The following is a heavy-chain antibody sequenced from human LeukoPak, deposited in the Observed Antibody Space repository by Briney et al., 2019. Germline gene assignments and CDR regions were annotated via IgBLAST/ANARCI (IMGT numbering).Heavy chain of an antibody. Sequence: SETLSLTCAVYGGSFSGYYWSWIRQPPGKGLEWIGEINHSGSTNYNPSLKSRVTISVDTSENQFSLKLSSVTAADTAVYYCARRQRRYYYGSGSYSGPLYYFDYWGQGTLVTVSS. J-gene: IGHJ4*02. CDR2: INHSGST. V-gene: IGHV4-34*01. CDR1: GGSFSGYY. CDR3: ARRQRRYYYGSGSYSGPLYYFDY. D-gene: IGHD3-10*01.